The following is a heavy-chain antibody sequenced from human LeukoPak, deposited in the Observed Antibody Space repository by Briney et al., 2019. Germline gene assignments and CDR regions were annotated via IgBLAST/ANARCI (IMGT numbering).Heavy chain of an antibody. D-gene: IGHD3-16*01. CDR2: IYHSGST. CDR3: ARFQRGSRWYFDL. V-gene: IGHV4-30-2*01. Sequence: PSETLSLTCAVSGGSISSGGYSWSWIRQPPGKGLEWIGYIYHSGSTYYNPSLKSRVTISVDRSKNQFSLKLSSVTAADTAVYYCARFQRGSRWYFDLWGRGTLVTVSS. J-gene: IGHJ2*01. CDR1: GGSISSGGYS.